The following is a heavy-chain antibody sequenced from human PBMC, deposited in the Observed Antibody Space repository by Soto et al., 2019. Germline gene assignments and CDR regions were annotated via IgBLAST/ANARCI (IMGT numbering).Heavy chain of an antibody. V-gene: IGHV1-24*01. D-gene: IGHD2-2*01. CDR2: FDPEDGET. CDR3: ATDSPLYCSSTSCYAFDI. Sequence: ASVKVSCKVSGYTLTELSMHWVRQAPGKGLEWMGGFDPEDGETIYAQKFQGRVTMTEDTSTDTAYMELSSLRSEDTAVYYCATDSPLYCSSTSCYAFDIWGQGTMVTVSS. CDR1: GYTLTELS. J-gene: IGHJ3*02.